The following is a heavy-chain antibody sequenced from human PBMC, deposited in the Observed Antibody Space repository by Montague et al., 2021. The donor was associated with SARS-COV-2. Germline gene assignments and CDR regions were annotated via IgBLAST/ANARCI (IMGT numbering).Heavy chain of an antibody. CDR2: ISGSGGST. Sequence: SLRLSCAASGFTFSSYTITWVRQAPGKGLEWVSGISGSGGSTYYXDSVKGRFTISRDNSKNTLYLQMNSLRAEDTAVYYCAKDRFSSGWFGGLDYWGQGTLVTVSS. J-gene: IGHJ4*02. D-gene: IGHD6-19*01. CDR1: GFTFSSYT. V-gene: IGHV3-23*01. CDR3: AKDRFSSGWFGGLDY.